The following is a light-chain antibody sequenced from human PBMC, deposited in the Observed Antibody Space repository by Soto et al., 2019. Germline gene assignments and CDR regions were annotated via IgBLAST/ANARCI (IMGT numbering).Light chain of an antibody. J-gene: IGKJ1*01. CDR2: GIS. V-gene: IGKV3-20*01. CDR1: QSVSSNN. Sequence: EIVLTQSPGTLSLSPGERATLSCRASQSVSSNNLVWYQQKRGQAPRLLIYGISNRATGVPDRFSGSGSGTDFTLNISGLEPEDFAMYYCQHYGDSSWTFGQGTTVEIK. CDR3: QHYGDSSWT.